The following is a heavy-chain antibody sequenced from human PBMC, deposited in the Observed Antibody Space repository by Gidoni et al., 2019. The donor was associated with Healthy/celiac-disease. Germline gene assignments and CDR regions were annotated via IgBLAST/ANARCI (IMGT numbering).Heavy chain of an antibody. CDR2: ISYDGSNK. V-gene: IGHV3-30*04. CDR1: GFTFSSYA. CDR3: ASLYSGYELPFDY. Sequence: QVQLVESGGGVVQPGRSLRLSCAASGFTFSSYAMHWVRQAPGKGLEWVAVISYDGSNKYYADSVKGRFTISRDNSKNTLYLQMNSLRAEDTAVYYCASLYSGYELPFDYWGQGTLVTVSS. J-gene: IGHJ4*02. D-gene: IGHD5-12*01.